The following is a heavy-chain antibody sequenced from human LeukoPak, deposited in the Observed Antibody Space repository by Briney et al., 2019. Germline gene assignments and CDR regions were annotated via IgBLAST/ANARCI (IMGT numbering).Heavy chain of an antibody. Sequence: PGGSLRLSCAASGFSVSGNFMSWVRQAPGKGLEWVSVIYSGGTTYYADSVKGRFTISRDNSKNTLSLQMNSLRAEDTAVYYCARDGYGNNYMDVWGKGTTVTVSS. V-gene: IGHV3-53*01. CDR2: IYSGGTT. J-gene: IGHJ6*03. CDR3: ARDGYGNNYMDV. D-gene: IGHD1/OR15-1a*01. CDR1: GFSVSGNF.